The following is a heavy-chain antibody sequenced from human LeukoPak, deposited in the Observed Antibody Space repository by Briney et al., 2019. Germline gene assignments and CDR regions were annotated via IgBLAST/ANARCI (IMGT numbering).Heavy chain of an antibody. Sequence: GGSLRLSCAASGFTFSSYAMGWVRQAPGKGLEWVSAITASGGNTYYADSVNGRFTISRDNSKNTIYLQVNSPRAEDTAVYCCAKGNGYSYGRYYFDYWGQGTLVTVSS. D-gene: IGHD5-18*01. CDR2: ITASGGNT. CDR1: GFTFSSYA. CDR3: AKGNGYSYGRYYFDY. J-gene: IGHJ4*02. V-gene: IGHV3-23*01.